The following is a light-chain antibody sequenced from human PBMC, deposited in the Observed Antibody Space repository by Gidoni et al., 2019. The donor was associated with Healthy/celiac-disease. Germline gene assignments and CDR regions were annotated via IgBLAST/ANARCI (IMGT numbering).Light chain of an antibody. V-gene: IGLV2-8*01. CDR3: SSYAGSNTVV. J-gene: IGLJ2*01. Sequence: QSALTQPPSASGSPAQSVTISCTGTSSDVGGYNYVPWYQQHPGKAPKLMIYEVSKRPSGVPDRFSGSKSGNTASLTVSGLQAEDEADYYCSSYAGSNTVVFGGGTKLTVL. CDR2: EVS. CDR1: SSDVGGYNY.